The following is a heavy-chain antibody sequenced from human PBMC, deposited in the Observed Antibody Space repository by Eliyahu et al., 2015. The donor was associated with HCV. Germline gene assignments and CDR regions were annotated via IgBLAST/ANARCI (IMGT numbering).Heavy chain of an antibody. Sequence: QVQLQXSGPGLVKPSETLSXTCXVXGGSIPTXSWXWIRXPPGKGLEWIGYIHYSGSTNYNPSLKSRVTISVDTSKSQFSLNLTSVTAADTAVYYCASGGGGIAVAGTGGWFDPWGQGTLVTVSS. CDR1: GGSIPTXS. V-gene: IGHV4-59*01. D-gene: IGHD6-19*01. CDR3: ASGGGGIAVAGTGGWFDP. J-gene: IGHJ5*02. CDR2: IHYSGST.